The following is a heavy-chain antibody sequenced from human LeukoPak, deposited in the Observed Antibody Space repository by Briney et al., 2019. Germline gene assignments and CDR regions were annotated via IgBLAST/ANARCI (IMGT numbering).Heavy chain of an antibody. J-gene: IGHJ4*02. V-gene: IGHV3-21*01. Sequence: GGSLGLSCAASGFTFSSYSMNWVRQAPGKGLEWVSSISSSSSYIYYADSVKGRFTISRDNAKNSLYLQMSSLGAEDTAVYYCARGPDILTGAEFNYWGQGTLVTVSS. D-gene: IGHD3-9*01. CDR3: ARGPDILTGAEFNY. CDR1: GFTFSSYS. CDR2: ISSSSSYI.